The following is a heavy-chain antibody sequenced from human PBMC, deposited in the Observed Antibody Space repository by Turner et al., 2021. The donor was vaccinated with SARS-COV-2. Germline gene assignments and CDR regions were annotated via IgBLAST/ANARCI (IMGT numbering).Heavy chain of an antibody. V-gene: IGHV1-2*02. Sequence: QVQLVQSGAEVKKPGASVKVSCKASGYTFTAYNIHWLRQAPGQGREWRGWVTANSGDTNYAQKFQGRVTTTRDTSISTAYMELSSLRSDDTAVYYCARVCNGNVCKNFDYWGQGTLVTVSS. CDR2: VTANSGDT. D-gene: IGHD2-15*01. CDR3: ARVCNGNVCKNFDY. J-gene: IGHJ4*02. CDR1: GYTFTAYN.